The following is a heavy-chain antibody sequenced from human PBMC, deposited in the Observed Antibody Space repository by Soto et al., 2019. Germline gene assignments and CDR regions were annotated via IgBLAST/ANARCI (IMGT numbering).Heavy chain of an antibody. CDR2: INHSGST. Sequence: SEMLSLTCAVCGGSFSGYYWSWIRQPPGKGLEWIGEINHSGSTNYNPSLKSRVTISVDTSKNQFSLKLSTVTAADTAVYYRARHLQTYYYYYMDVWGKGTTVTVSS. D-gene: IGHD4-4*01. CDR1: GGSFSGYY. CDR3: ARHLQTYYYYYMDV. V-gene: IGHV4-34*01. J-gene: IGHJ6*03.